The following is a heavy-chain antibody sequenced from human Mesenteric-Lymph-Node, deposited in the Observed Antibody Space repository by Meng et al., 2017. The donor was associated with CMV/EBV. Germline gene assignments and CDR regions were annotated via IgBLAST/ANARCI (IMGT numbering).Heavy chain of an antibody. J-gene: IGHJ4*02. CDR3: TGDSVSNPNLDY. CDR2: IYRGDNT. V-gene: IGHV3-66*01. CDR1: GFNVRDKY. Sequence: EVHLVESGGGLVQPGGSLRLSCAASGFNVRDKYMSWVRQAPWKGLEWVCIIYRGDNTYYIDSVKDRFTVSRDNSKNTMYLQMNSLRVEDTAVYYCTGDSVSNPNLDYWGQGTLVTVSS. D-gene: IGHD3-10*01.